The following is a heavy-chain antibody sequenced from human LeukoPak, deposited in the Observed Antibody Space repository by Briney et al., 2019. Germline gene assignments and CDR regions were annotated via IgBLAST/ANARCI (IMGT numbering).Heavy chain of an antibody. CDR2: IYDSGST. V-gene: IGHV4-59*12. CDR1: GGSINSYY. Sequence: PSETLSLTCTVSGGSINSYYWSWIRQPPGKGLEWIGYIYDSGSTNYNPSLKSRVTISVDTSKNQFSLKLSSVTAADTAVYYCARTRDYYDRSGYSNWFDPWGQGTLVTVSS. CDR3: ARTRDYYDRSGYSNWFDP. J-gene: IGHJ5*02. D-gene: IGHD3-22*01.